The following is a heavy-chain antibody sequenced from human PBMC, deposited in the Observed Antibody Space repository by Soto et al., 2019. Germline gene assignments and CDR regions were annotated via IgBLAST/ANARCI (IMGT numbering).Heavy chain of an antibody. Sequence: AGGSLRLSCAASGFTFSSYGMHWVRQAPGKGLEWVAVISYDGSNKYYADSVKGRFTISRDNSKNTLYLQMNSLRAEDTAVYYCAKDKAVAGIPAVAYWGQGTLVTVSS. J-gene: IGHJ4*02. CDR2: ISYDGSNK. D-gene: IGHD6-19*01. CDR1: GFTFSSYG. V-gene: IGHV3-30*18. CDR3: AKDKAVAGIPAVAY.